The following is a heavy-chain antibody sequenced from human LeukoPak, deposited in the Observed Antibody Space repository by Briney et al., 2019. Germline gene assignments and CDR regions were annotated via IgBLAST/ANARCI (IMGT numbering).Heavy chain of an antibody. CDR2: INHSGST. D-gene: IGHD6-13*01. CDR1: GGSFSGYY. Sequence: SETLSLTCAVYGGSFSGYYWSWIRQPPGKGLEWIGEINHSGSTNYNPSLKNRVTISVDTSKNQLSLKLSSVTAADTAVYYCARGLPPIPYSSWYYYNIRGYMDVWGKGTTVTVSS. J-gene: IGHJ6*03. V-gene: IGHV4-34*01. CDR3: ARGLPPIPYSSWYYYNIRGYMDV.